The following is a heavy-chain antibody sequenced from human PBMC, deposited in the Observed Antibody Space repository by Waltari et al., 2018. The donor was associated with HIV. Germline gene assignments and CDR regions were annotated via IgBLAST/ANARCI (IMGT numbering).Heavy chain of an antibody. V-gene: IGHV4-61*02. J-gene: IGHJ5*02. CDR2: IYTSVST. CDR3: AREYGDNGRRFDP. CDR1: GGPISRGSYY. Sequence: QVQLQESGPGLVKPSQTLSLTCTVSGGPISRGSYYWSWIRQPAGKGLEWIGRIYTSVSTNYNPSLKSRVTISVDTSKNQFSLKLSSVTAADTAVYYCAREYGDNGRRFDPWGQGTLVTVSS. D-gene: IGHD4-17*01.